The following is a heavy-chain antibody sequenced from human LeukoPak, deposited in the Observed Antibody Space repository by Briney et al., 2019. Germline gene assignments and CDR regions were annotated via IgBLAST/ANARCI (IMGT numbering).Heavy chain of an antibody. J-gene: IGHJ4*03. CDR2: ITGSGGST. CDR3: ARGGVYIGSFFDY. Sequence: GGSLRLSCAASGFTFNNYAMIWVRQAPGKGLEWVSAITGSGGSTYYADSVKGRFTISRDNSKNTLYLQINSLTVDDAALYYCARGGVYIGSFFDYWGQGTLVTVSS. CDR1: GFTFNNYA. D-gene: IGHD1-26*01. V-gene: IGHV3-23*01.